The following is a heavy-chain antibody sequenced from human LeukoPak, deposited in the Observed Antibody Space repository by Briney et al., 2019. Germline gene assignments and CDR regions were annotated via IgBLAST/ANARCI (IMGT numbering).Heavy chain of an antibody. Sequence: PGGSLRLSCAASGFTFSNYAMHWVRQAPGKGLEYVSGISINGGSTYYANSVKGRFTISRDNSKNTLYLQMGSLRAEDMAVYYCARDYCSGGSCSTYYFDYWGQGTLVTVPS. V-gene: IGHV3-64*01. CDR1: GFTFSNYA. D-gene: IGHD2-15*01. CDR2: ISINGGST. CDR3: ARDYCSGGSCSTYYFDY. J-gene: IGHJ4*02.